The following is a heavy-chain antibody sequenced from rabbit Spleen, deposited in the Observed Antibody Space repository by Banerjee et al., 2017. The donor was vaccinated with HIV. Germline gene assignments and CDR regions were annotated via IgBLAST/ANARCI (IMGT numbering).Heavy chain of an antibody. D-gene: IGHD1-1*01. Sequence: QEQLEESGGGLVQPEGSLTLTCKASGFDLSSYYYMCWVRQAPGKGLEWIACIYTGSAGSTWYASWAKGRFTISKSTSLNTVTLQMTSLTAADTATYLCARLGSGPYMGLLTRLDLWGPGTLVTVS. V-gene: IGHV1S43*01. CDR3: ARLGSGPYMGLLTRLDL. CDR2: IYTGSAGST. J-gene: IGHJ3*01. CDR1: GFDLSSYYY.